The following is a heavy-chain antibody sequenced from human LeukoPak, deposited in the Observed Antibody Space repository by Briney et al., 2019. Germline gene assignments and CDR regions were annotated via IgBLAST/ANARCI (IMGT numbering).Heavy chain of an antibody. CDR3: AREATDTTRWFDP. CDR1: GFTFSSYT. V-gene: IGHV3-21*01. J-gene: IGHJ5*02. Sequence: PGGSLRLSCEASGFTFSSYTMNWVRRAPGKGLEWVSSISSSSSYIYYADSMKGRFTISRDNAKNSLYLQMNGLRADDTATYYCAREATDTTRWFDPWGQGTLVTVSS. CDR2: ISSSSSYI. D-gene: IGHD1-7*01.